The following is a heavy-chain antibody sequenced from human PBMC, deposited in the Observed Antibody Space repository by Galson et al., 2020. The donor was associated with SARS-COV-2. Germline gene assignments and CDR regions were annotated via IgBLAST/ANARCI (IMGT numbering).Heavy chain of an antibody. D-gene: IGHD6-6*01. Sequence: GGSLRLSCAASGFTFSSYGMHWVRQAPGKGLEWVAVIWYDGSNKYYADSVKGRFTISRDNSKNTLYLQMNSLRAEDTAVYYWARDWGYYSSSNNYYYYYGMDVWGQGTTVTVSS. V-gene: IGHV3-33*01. CDR3: ARDWGYYSSSNNYYYYYGMDV. CDR1: GFTFSSYG. J-gene: IGHJ6*02. CDR2: IWYDGSNK.